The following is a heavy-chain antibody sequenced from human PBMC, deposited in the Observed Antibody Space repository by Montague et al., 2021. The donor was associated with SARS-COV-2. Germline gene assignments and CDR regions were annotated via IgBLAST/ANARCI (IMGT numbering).Heavy chain of an antibody. J-gene: IGHJ6*03. CDR3: ARLGDGVVPSPIQGVGPYYSDYCMDV. Sequence: SETLSLTCAVHGGSFSTYSWNWIRQPLGKGLEWIGEIHHGGSTNYYPSLKSRVTISADTSKNQFSLKLTSVAAADTAVYYCARLGDGVVPSPIQGVGPYYSDYCMDVWGKGTTVAVSS. D-gene: IGHD2-2*02. V-gene: IGHV4-34*01. CDR1: GGSFSTYS. CDR2: IHHGGST.